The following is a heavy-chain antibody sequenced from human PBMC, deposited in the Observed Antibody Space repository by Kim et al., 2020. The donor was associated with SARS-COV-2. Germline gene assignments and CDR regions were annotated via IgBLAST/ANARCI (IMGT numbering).Heavy chain of an antibody. CDR1: GYTFTSYA. V-gene: IGHV1-3*01. CDR3: ARWLMVRGKLGFDP. CDR2: INAGNGNT. D-gene: IGHD3-10*01. Sequence: ASVKVSCKASGYTFTSYAMHWVRQAPEQRLEWMGWINAGNGNTKYSQKFQGRVTITRDTSASTAYMELSSLRSEDTAVYYCARWLMVRGKLGFDPWGQGTLVTVSS. J-gene: IGHJ5*02.